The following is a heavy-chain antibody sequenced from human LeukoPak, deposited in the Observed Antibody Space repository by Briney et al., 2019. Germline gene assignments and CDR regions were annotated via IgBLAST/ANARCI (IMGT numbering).Heavy chain of an antibody. Sequence: SETLSLTCAVYGGSFSGYYWSWIRQPPGKGLEWIGYIYYSGSTYYNPSLKSRVTISVDTSKNQFSLKLSSVTAADTAVYYCARGRAYYDFWSGSTFDYWGQGTLVTVSP. CDR2: IYYSGST. J-gene: IGHJ4*02. CDR1: GGSFSGYY. CDR3: ARGRAYYDFWSGSTFDY. D-gene: IGHD3-3*01. V-gene: IGHV4-30-4*08.